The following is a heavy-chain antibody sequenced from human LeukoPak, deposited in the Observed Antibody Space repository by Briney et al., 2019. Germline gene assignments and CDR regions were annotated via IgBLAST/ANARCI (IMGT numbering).Heavy chain of an antibody. J-gene: IGHJ6*02. CDR1: GGTFSSYA. CDR3: ATAPHYEHGMDV. V-gene: IGHV1-69*04. D-gene: IGHD3-3*01. Sequence: SVKVSCKASGGTFSSYAISWVRQAPGQGLEWMGRIIPILGIANYAQKFQGRVTMTEDTSTDTAYMELSSLRSEDTAVYYCATAPHYEHGMDVWGQGTTVTFSS. CDR2: IIPILGIA.